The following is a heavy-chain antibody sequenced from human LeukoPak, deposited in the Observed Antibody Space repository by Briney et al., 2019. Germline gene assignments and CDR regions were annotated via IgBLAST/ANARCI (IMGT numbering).Heavy chain of an antibody. CDR2: IYYSGST. CDR1: GGSISSGGYY. Sequence: PSETLSLTCTVSGGSISSGGYYWSWIRQHPGKGLEWIGYIYYSGSTYYNPSLKSRVTISVDTSKNQFSLKLSSVTAADTAVHYCARDLPDYYDSSGYLLPHAFDIWGQGTMVTVSS. V-gene: IGHV4-31*03. CDR3: ARDLPDYYDSSGYLLPHAFDI. J-gene: IGHJ3*02. D-gene: IGHD3-22*01.